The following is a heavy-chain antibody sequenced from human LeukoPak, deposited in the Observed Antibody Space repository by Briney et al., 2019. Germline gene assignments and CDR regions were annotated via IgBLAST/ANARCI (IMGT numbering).Heavy chain of an antibody. Sequence: ASVKVSCKASGYTFTGYYMHWVRQAPGQGLEWMGWINPNSGGTNYAQKFQGRVTMTRDTSISTAYMELSRLRSDDTAVYYCARVYSSGWNPYFDYWGQGTLVTVSS. V-gene: IGHV1-2*02. CDR2: INPNSGGT. CDR1: GYTFTGYY. J-gene: IGHJ4*02. CDR3: ARVYSSGWNPYFDY. D-gene: IGHD6-19*01.